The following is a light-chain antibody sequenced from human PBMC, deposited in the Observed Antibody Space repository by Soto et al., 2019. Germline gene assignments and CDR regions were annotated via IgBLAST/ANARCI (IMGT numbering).Light chain of an antibody. CDR3: QQYRSSLFT. V-gene: IGKV3-20*01. CDR1: QSVSSKY. CDR2: GTS. Sequence: EIVLTQSPGTLSLSPGERATLSCRASQSVSSKYLAWYQQKPGRAPRVLIYGTSIRASGVPERFSGGGSGTDVTLTITRLEPEDFAVYYCQQYRSSLFTFGPGTKVDFK. J-gene: IGKJ3*01.